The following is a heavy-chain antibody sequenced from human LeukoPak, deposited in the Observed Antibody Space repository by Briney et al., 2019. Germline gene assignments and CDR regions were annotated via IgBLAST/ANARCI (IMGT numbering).Heavy chain of an antibody. CDR2: ISGSGGST. CDR1: GFTFSSYA. J-gene: IGHJ4*02. Sequence: PGGSLRLSCAASGFTFSSYAMSWARQAPGKGLEWVSAISGSGGSTYYADSVKGRFTISRDNSKNTLYLQMNGLRAEDTAVYYCAKDRGGYSGYDFDYWGQGTLVTVSS. CDR3: AKDRGGYSGYDFDY. D-gene: IGHD5-12*01. V-gene: IGHV3-23*01.